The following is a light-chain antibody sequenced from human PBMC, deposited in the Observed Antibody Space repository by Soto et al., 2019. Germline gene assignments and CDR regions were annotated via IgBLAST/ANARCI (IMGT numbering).Light chain of an antibody. CDR1: QGVSSS. Sequence: SQTPATLSVCPEERATLSCRASQGVSSSLAWYQQKPGHAPRLLIYGASSRASGVPERFRGRGSGTEFTLAISFLQSGDFAAYYCELYHVCPQTFGVGTKVDIK. J-gene: IGKJ4*02. CDR2: GAS. V-gene: IGKV3D-15*03. CDR3: ELYHVCPQT.